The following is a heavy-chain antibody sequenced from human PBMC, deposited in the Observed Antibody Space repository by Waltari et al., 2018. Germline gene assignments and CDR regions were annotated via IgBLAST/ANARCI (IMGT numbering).Heavy chain of an antibody. D-gene: IGHD4-17*01. V-gene: IGHV3-30*02. J-gene: IGHJ4*02. CDR2: IRYVGSNK. Sequence: QVQLVESGGGVVQPGGSLRLSCAASGFTFSSYGMHWVRQAPGKGLEWVAFIRYVGSNKYYADSVKGRFTISRDNSKNTLYLQMNSLRAEDTAVYYCAKDFFGTTKYYFDYWGQGTLVTVSS. CDR1: GFTFSSYG. CDR3: AKDFFGTTKYYFDY.